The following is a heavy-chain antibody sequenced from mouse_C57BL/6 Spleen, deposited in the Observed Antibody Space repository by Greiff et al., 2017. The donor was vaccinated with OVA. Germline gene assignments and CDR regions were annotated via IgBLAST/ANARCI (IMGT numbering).Heavy chain of an antibody. J-gene: IGHJ1*03. CDR3: ARGIYYDYEGYFDV. V-gene: IGHV1-78*01. Sequence: QVQLQQSDAELVKPGASVKISCKVSGSTFTDHTIPWMKQRPDQGLEWIGYIYPRDGSPKYNEKFKGKATLTAYKSYSPADTQRNSLTSEDSAVYFCARGIYYDYEGYFDVWGTGTTVTVSS. D-gene: IGHD2-4*01. CDR2: IYPRDGSP. CDR1: GSTFTDHT.